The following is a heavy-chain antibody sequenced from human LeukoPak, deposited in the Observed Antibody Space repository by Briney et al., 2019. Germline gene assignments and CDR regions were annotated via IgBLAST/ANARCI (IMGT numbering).Heavy chain of an antibody. J-gene: IGHJ4*02. V-gene: IGHV5-51*01. CDR1: GYSFSTYW. CDR2: IYPGDSDT. D-gene: IGHD3-22*01. CDR3: ARHPVASSGYYEYYFDY. Sequence: GESLKISCKGSGYSFSTYWIGWVRPMPGKGLEWMGIIYPGDSDTRYGPSFQGQVTISADKSISTAYLQWSSLKASDTAMYYCARHPVASSGYYEYYFDYWGQGTLVTVSS.